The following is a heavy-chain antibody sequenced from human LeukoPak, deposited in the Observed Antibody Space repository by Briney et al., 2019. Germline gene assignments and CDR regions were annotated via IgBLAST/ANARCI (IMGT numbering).Heavy chain of an antibody. V-gene: IGHV3-23*01. Sequence: GGSLRLSCAVSGLTFDTYGMSWVRQAPGKGLEWVSAISASGCNTHYADSVKGRVIISRDNSKNTLYLEMKSLRAEDTALYFCARDGYCNSDHCYTGAIEMWGQGTMVTVS. J-gene: IGHJ3*02. D-gene: IGHD2-15*01. CDR2: ISASGCNT. CDR3: ARDGYCNSDHCYTGAIEM. CDR1: GLTFDTYG.